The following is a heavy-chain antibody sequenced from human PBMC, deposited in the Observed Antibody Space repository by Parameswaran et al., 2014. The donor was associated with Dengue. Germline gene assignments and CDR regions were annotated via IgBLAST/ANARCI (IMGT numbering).Heavy chain of an antibody. CDR3: VREPHLAGWSGMDV. J-gene: IGHJ6*02. CDR2: ISAYNGHT. V-gene: IGHV1-18*01. D-gene: IGHD6-13*01. Sequence: WVRQAPGQGLEWMGWISAYNGHTNYAQKFQGRVTMTTDTSTSTADMELRSLRSDDTAVYYCVREPHLAGWSGMDVWGQGTTVTVSS.